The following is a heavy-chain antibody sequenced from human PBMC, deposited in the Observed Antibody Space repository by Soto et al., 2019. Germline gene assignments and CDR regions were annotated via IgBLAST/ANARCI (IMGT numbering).Heavy chain of an antibody. CDR1: GFTFSSYA. V-gene: IGHV3-30-3*01. D-gene: IGHD3-16*01. CDR3: ARGGSEPLSRPYYYGMDV. CDR2: ISYDGSNK. J-gene: IGHJ6*02. Sequence: GGSLRLSCAASGFTFSSYAMHWVRQAPGKGLEWVAVISYDGSNKYYADSVKGRFTISRDNSKNTLYLQMNSLRAEDTAVYYCARGGSEPLSRPYYYGMDVWGQGTTVTVSS.